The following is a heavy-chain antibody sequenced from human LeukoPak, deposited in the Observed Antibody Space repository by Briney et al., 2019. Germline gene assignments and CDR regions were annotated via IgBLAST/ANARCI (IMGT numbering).Heavy chain of an antibody. Sequence: GGSLRLSCAASGFTFSSYSMNWVRQAPGKGLEWVSSISSSSSYICYADSVKGRFTISRDNAKNSLYLQMNSLRAEGTAVYYCASSSWSPYFDYWGQGTLVTVSS. CDR2: ISSSSSYI. J-gene: IGHJ4*02. D-gene: IGHD6-13*01. CDR1: GFTFSSYS. CDR3: ASSSWSPYFDY. V-gene: IGHV3-21*01.